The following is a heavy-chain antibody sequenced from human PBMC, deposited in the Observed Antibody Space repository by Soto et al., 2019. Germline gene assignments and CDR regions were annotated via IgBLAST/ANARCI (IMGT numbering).Heavy chain of an antibody. CDR1: GGSISSYY. CDR3: ARGTRASSGSFDY. Sequence: SETLSLTCTVSGGSISSYYWSWIRQPPGKGLEWIGYIYYSGSTNYNPSLKSRVTISVDTSKNQFSLKLSSVTAADTAVYYCARGTRASSGSFDYWGRGTLVTVSS. CDR2: IYYSGST. J-gene: IGHJ4*02. V-gene: IGHV4-59*01. D-gene: IGHD3-22*01.